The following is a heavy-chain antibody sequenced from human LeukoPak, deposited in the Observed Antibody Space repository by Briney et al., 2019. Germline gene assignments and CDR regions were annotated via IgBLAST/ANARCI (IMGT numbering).Heavy chain of an antibody. CDR2: INHSGST. J-gene: IGHJ4*02. V-gene: IGHV4-34*01. D-gene: IGHD6-19*01. Sequence: PSETLSLTCAVYGGSFSGYYWSWIRQPPGKGLEWIGEINHSGSTNYNPSLKRRVAISVATSKTQFSLKLSSVTAADTAVYYRARGANSGWYPNLGYWGQGTLVTVSS. CDR3: ARGANSGWYPNLGY. CDR1: GGSFSGYY.